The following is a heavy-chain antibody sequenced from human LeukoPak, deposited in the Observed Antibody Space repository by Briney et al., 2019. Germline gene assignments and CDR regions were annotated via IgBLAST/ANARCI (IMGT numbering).Heavy chain of an antibody. CDR1: GGSISSSSYY. J-gene: IGHJ2*01. Sequence: PSETLSLTCTVSGGSISSSSYYWGWIRHPPGKGLEWIGSIYYSGSTYYNPSLKSRVTISVDTSKNQFSLKLSSVTAADTAVYYCARDVGWELLTYFDLWGRGTLVTVSS. D-gene: IGHD1-26*01. V-gene: IGHV4-39*07. CDR2: IYYSGST. CDR3: ARDVGWELLTYFDL.